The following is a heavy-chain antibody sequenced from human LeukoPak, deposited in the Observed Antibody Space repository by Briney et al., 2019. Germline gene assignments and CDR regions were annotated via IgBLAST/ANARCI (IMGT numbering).Heavy chain of an antibody. Sequence: SETLSLTCTVSGGSISSYYWSWIRQPPGKGLEWIGYIYYSGSTNYNPSLKSRVTISVDTSKNQFSLKLSSVTAADTAVYYCARAPRARGAFDTWGQGTMVTVSS. J-gene: IGHJ3*02. CDR3: ARAPRARGAFDT. CDR2: IYYSGST. CDR1: GGSISSYY. V-gene: IGHV4-59*01.